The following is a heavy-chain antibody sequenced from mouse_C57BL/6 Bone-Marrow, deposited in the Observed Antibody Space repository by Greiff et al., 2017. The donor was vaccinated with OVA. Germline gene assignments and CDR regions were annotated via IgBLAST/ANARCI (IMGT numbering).Heavy chain of an antibody. V-gene: IGHV5-12*01. CDR1: GFTFSDYY. Sequence: EVQRVESGGGLVQPGGSLKLSCAASGFTFSDYYMYWVRQTPEKRLEWVAYISNGGGSTYYPDTVKGRFTISRDNAKNTLYLQMSRLKSEDTAMYYCARRYCGSSAWFAYWGQGTLVTVSA. J-gene: IGHJ3*01. CDR3: ARRYCGSSAWFAY. CDR2: ISNGGGST. D-gene: IGHD1-1*01.